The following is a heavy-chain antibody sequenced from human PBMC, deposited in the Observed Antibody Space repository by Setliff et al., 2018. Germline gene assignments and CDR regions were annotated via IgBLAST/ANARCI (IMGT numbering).Heavy chain of an antibody. CDR3: ASAEVVVAP. D-gene: IGHD2-15*01. CDR1: GGSISSYY. J-gene: IGHJ4*02. Sequence: PSETLSLTCTVSGGSISSYYWSWIRQPPGKGLEWIGYIYASGSTNYNPALKSRVTISLDTSKNQFSLNLNSATAADTAIYYCASAEVVVAPWGQGTLVTVSS. CDR2: IYASGST. V-gene: IGHV4-4*08.